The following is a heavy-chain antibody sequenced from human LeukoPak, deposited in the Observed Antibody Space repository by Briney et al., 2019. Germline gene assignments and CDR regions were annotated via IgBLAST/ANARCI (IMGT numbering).Heavy chain of an antibody. J-gene: IGHJ4*02. CDR1: GYTFTSYA. V-gene: IGHV1-24*01. D-gene: IGHD1-26*01. CDR3: ATTRSSGSYYNNY. CDR2: FDPEDGET. Sequence: EASVKVSCKASGYTFTSYAMNWVRQAPGQGLEWMGGFDPEDGETIYAQKFQGRVTMTEDTSTDTAYMELSSLRSEDTAVYYCATTRSSGSYYNNYWGQGTLVTVSS.